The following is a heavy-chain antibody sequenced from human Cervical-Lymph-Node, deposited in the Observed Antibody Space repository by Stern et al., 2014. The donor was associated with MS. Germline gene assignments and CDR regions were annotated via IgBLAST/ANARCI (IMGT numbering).Heavy chain of an antibody. CDR2: INPSGGST. V-gene: IGHV1-46*01. CDR1: GYTFTSYY. Sequence: QVQLVQSGAEVKKPGASVKVSCKASGYTFTSYYMHWVRQAPGQGLEWMGIINPSGGSTSYAQKFQGRVTMTGDTSTSTVYMELSSLRSEDTAVYYCARDGGITMIVDSYFDYWGQGTLVTVSS. D-gene: IGHD3-22*01. CDR3: ARDGGITMIVDSYFDY. J-gene: IGHJ4*02.